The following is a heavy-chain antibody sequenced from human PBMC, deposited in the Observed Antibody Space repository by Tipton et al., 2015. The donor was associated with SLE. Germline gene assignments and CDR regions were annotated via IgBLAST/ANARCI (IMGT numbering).Heavy chain of an antibody. CDR3: AKDLDRPGDYYYYYGMDV. V-gene: IGHV3-74*01. J-gene: IGHJ6*02. D-gene: IGHD3-10*01. Sequence: SLRLSCAASGFTFSTYWMLWVRQAPGKGLVWVSRIKSDGSYTNYADSVKGRFTISRDNAKNTLYLQMNSLRAEDTAVYYCAKDLDRPGDYYYYYGMDVWGQGTLVTVSS. CDR1: GFTFSTYW. CDR2: IKSDGSYT.